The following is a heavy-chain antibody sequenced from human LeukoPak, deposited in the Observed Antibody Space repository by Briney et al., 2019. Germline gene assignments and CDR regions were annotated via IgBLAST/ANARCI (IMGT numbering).Heavy chain of an antibody. CDR1: GFTFSSYG. J-gene: IGHJ6*03. CDR2: IRYDGSNK. D-gene: IGHD3-16*01. Sequence: GGSLRLSCAASGFTFSSYGMHWVRQAPGKGLEWVAFIRYDGSNKYYADSVKGRFTISRDNSKNTLYLQMNSLRAEDTAVYYCARDPFGREVDYYYMDVWGKGTTVTVSS. CDR3: ARDPFGREVDYYYMDV. V-gene: IGHV3-30*02.